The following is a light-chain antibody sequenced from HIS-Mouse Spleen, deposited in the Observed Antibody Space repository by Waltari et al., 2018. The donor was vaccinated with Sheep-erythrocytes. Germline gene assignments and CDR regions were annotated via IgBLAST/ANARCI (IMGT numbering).Light chain of an antibody. CDR2: EDS. CDR3: YSTDSSGNHRV. J-gene: IGLJ1*01. CDR1: ALPTKY. Sequence: SYELTQPPSVSVSPGQTARITCSGDALPTKYAYWYQQKSGQAPVLVIYEDSKRPSGIPGRCSGSSSGTMATLTISGAQVEDEADYYCYSTDSSGNHRVFGTGTKVTVL. V-gene: IGLV3-10*01.